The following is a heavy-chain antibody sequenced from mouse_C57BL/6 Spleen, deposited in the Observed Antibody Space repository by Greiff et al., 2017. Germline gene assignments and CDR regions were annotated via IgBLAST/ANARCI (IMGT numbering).Heavy chain of an antibody. CDR1: GYTFTSYW. Sequence: QVQLQQPGAELVRPGSSVKLSCKASGYTFTSYWMHWVKQRPIQGLEWIGNIDPSDSETHYNQKFKDKATLTVDKSSSTAYMQLSSLTSEDSAVYYCARDYYGSSYAMDYGGQGTSVTVSA. D-gene: IGHD1-1*01. V-gene: IGHV1-52*01. J-gene: IGHJ4*01. CDR3: ARDYYGSSYAMDY. CDR2: IDPSDSET.